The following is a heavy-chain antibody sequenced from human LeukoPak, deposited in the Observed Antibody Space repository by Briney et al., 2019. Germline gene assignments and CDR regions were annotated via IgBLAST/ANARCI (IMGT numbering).Heavy chain of an antibody. J-gene: IGHJ5*02. Sequence: ASVKVSCKASGYTFTGYYMHWVRQAPGQGLEWMGRINPNSGGTNYAQKFQGRVTMTRDTSISTAYMELSRLRSDDTAVYYCARDRFSGYYSSTPSIWIDPWGQGTLVTVSS. CDR3: ARDRFSGYYSSTPSIWIDP. D-gene: IGHD3-22*01. CDR1: GYTFTGYY. V-gene: IGHV1-2*06. CDR2: INPNSGGT.